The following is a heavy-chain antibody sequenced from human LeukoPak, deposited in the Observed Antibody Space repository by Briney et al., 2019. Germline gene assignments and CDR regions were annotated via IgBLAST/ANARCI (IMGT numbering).Heavy chain of an antibody. J-gene: IGHJ4*02. Sequence: GGSLRLSCAASGFTVSSNYMSWVRQAPGKGLEWVSVIYSGGSTYYADSVKGRFTISRDNSKNTLYLQMNSLRAEDTAVYYCARETMVYVQIDYWGQGTLVTVSS. V-gene: IGHV3-66*01. CDR2: IYSGGST. CDR3: ARETMVYVQIDY. CDR1: GFTVSSNY. D-gene: IGHD2-8*01.